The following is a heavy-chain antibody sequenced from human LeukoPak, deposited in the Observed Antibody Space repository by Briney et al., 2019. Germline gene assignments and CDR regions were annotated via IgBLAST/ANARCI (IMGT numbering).Heavy chain of an antibody. D-gene: IGHD3-10*01. Sequence: SETLSLTCTVSGGSISSSSYYWGWLRHPPGKGLEWIGSIYYSGSTYYNPSLKSRVTISVDTSKNQFSLKLSSVTAADTAVYYCVREEAGAFDIWGQGTMVTVSS. V-gene: IGHV4-39*07. CDR3: VREEAGAFDI. J-gene: IGHJ3*02. CDR1: GGSISSSSYY. CDR2: IYYSGST.